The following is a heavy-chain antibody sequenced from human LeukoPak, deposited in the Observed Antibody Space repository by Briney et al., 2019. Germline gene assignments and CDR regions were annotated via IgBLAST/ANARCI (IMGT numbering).Heavy chain of an antibody. CDR2: FDPEDGET. Sequence: ASVKVSCKVSGYTLTELSMHWVRQAPGKGLEWMGGFDPEDGETIYAQKFQGRVTMTEDTSTDTAYMELSSLRSEDTAVYYCATVLYRYRGYSYGYWFDPWGQGTLVTVSS. CDR3: ATVLYRYRGYSYGYWFDP. D-gene: IGHD5-18*01. J-gene: IGHJ5*02. CDR1: GYTLTELS. V-gene: IGHV1-24*01.